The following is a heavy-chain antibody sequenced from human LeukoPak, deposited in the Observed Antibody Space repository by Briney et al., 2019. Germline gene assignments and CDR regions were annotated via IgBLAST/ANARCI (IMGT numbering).Heavy chain of an antibody. J-gene: IGHJ3*02. CDR3: ARHSVATRRADAFPI. Sequence: GESLKISCEGSGYSFTSYWIGWVRQLAGKGLEWMGIIYPGDSDTRYSPSFQGQVTISADKSISTAYLQWSSLKASDTAMYYCARHSVATRRADAFPIWGQGPMLTVSS. D-gene: IGHD5-12*01. CDR1: GYSFTSYW. CDR2: IYPGDSDT. V-gene: IGHV5-51*01.